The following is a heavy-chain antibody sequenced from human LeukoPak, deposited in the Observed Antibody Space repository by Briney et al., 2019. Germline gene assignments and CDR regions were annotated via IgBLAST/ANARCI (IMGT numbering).Heavy chain of an antibody. V-gene: IGHV3-23*01. CDR2: ISGSGGST. CDR1: GFTFSSYA. D-gene: IGHD3-10*01. Sequence: PGGSLRLSCAASGFTFSSYAMSWVRQAPGKGLEWVSAISGSGGSTYYADSVKGRFTISRDNSKNTLYLQMNSLRAEDTAVYYCARVLQITMVRGVILEEDYWGQGTLVTVSS. CDR3: ARVLQITMVRGVILEEDY. J-gene: IGHJ4*02.